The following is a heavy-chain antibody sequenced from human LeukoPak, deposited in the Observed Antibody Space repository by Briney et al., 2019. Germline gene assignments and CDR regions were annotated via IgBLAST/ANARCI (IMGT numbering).Heavy chain of an antibody. CDR2: MNPKSGNT. J-gene: IGHJ5*02. CDR1: GYKFTDYD. Sequence: ASVKVSCKASGYKFTDYDINWVRQAAGQGLEWMGWMNPKSGNTGYAQKFQCRVTMTRDTSINTAYMELSSLRSDDTAVYYCARPPRTSGWYLNCFDPWGQGTLVTVSS. V-gene: IGHV1-8*01. CDR3: ARPPRTSGWYLNCFDP. D-gene: IGHD6-19*01.